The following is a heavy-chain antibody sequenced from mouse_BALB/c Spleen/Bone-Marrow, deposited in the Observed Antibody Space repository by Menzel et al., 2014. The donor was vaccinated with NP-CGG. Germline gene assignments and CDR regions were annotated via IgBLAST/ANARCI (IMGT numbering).Heavy chain of an antibody. CDR2: INPSNGRT. J-gene: IGHJ3*01. D-gene: IGHD2-4*01. Sequence: QVQLQQSGAELVKPGASVKLSCKASGYTFTSYWMHWVKQRPGQGLEWIGEINPSNGRTNYNEKFKSRATLTVDKSSSTAYMQLNSLTSEDSAVYYCARDYYDKGRSPYWGQGTLVIVSA. CDR1: GYTFTSYW. CDR3: ARDYYDKGRSPY. V-gene: IGHV1S81*02.